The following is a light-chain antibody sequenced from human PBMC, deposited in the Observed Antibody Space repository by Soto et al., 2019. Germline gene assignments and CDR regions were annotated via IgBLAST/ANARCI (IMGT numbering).Light chain of an antibody. J-gene: IGLJ1*01. CDR3: GTWDSSLSAGV. CDR1: SSNIGNNY. V-gene: IGLV1-51*01. CDR2: DNN. Sequence: QSVLTQPPSVSAAPGQTVTISCSGSSSNIGNNYVSWYQQLPGTAPKLLIYDNNKRPSGIPDRFSGSKSGTSATLGITGPQTGDEADDYCGTWDSSLSAGVFGTGTKVTVL.